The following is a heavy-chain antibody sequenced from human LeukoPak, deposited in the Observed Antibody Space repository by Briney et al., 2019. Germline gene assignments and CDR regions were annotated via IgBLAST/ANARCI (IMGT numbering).Heavy chain of an antibody. CDR3: AGGYCSGGSCFNYFDY. J-gene: IGHJ4*02. CDR2: INPSGGST. Sequence: GASVKVSCKASGYTFTSYYMHWVRQAPGQGLEWMGIINPSGGSTSYAQKFQGRVTMTRDTSTSTVYMELSSLRSEDTAVYYCAGGYCSGGSCFNYFDYWGQGTLVTVSS. CDR1: GYTFTSYY. D-gene: IGHD2-15*01. V-gene: IGHV1-46*01.